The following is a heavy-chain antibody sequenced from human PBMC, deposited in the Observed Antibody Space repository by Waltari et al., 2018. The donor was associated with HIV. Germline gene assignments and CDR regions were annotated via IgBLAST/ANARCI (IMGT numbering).Heavy chain of an antibody. CDR1: GESGKDNY. CDR2: NDHNGET. J-gene: IGHJ4*02. CDR3: VRGLGSRPFYRSYEP. V-gene: IGHV4-34*01. Sequence: QVQLRQWGAGLLKPSETLSLTCAVYGESGKDNYLAGIRHSPDKGLEWIGENDHNGETNYNPSFKTRVTISLDMSKNQVSLKLKSATAADTAVYFCVRGLGSRPFYRSYEPWGQGTLVTVSS. D-gene: IGHD3-16*01.